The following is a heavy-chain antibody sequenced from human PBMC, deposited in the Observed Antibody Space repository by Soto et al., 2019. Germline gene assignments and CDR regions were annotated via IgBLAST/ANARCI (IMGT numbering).Heavy chain of an antibody. V-gene: IGHV4-39*01. CDR3: ARHSGTYYDPFHI. Sequence: SETLSLTCTVSGGSISSSSSYLGWIRQPPGKGLEWIGPTYYSGSTYYRTSLKSRLAISVDTSKSQFSLNLSSVTAADTAVYYCARHSGTYYDPFHIWGQGTMVS. J-gene: IGHJ3*02. CDR2: TYYSGST. D-gene: IGHD1-26*01. CDR1: GGSISSSSSY.